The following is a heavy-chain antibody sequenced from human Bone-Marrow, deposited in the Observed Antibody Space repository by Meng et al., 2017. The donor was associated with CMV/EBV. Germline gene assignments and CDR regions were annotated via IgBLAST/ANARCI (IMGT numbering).Heavy chain of an antibody. V-gene: IGHV1-2*02. Sequence: ASVKVSCKASGYTFTGYYMHWVRQAPGQGLEWMGWINPNSGGTNYAQKFQGRVTMTRDTSISTAYMELSRLRSDDTAVYYCARGSYYYDSSGAADYWGQGTLVTFSS. J-gene: IGHJ4*02. CDR3: ARGSYYYDSSGAADY. CDR1: GYTFTGYY. CDR2: INPNSGGT. D-gene: IGHD3-22*01.